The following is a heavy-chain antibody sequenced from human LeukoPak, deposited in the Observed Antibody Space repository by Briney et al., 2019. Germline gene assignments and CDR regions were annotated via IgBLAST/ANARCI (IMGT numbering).Heavy chain of an antibody. CDR2: IRSKAYGGTA. Sequence: GSLRPSCTASGFTFGDYGMGWFRQAPGKGLEWVSFIRSKAYGGTAEYAASVKGRFTISRDDSKSIAYLQTNSLKTEDTAVYYCTRATQAGFWGQGTLVTVSS. CDR3: TRATQAGF. J-gene: IGHJ4*02. CDR1: GFTFGDYG. V-gene: IGHV3-49*03.